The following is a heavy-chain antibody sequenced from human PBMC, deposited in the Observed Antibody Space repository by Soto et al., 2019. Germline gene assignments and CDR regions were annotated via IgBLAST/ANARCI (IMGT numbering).Heavy chain of an antibody. CDR1: GFTFSSFS. CDR3: ASAMTMGWSPQGY. V-gene: IGHV3-21*06. J-gene: IGHJ4*02. D-gene: IGHD3-10*01. Sequence: GGSLRLSCTDSGFTFSSFSLNWVRQFPGKGLEWISSISGTSTYVDYADSVKGRFTISRDNTNNSVSLQMSRLRTGDTGLYYCASAMTMGWSPQGYWGQGTPVTVSS. CDR2: ISGTSTYV.